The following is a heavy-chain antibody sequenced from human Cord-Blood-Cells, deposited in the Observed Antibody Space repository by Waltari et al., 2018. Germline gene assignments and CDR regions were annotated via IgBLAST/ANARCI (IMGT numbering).Heavy chain of an antibody. V-gene: IGHV4-39*07. CDR3: ARLDAFWGSMLLTGWYFDL. D-gene: IGHD3-10*02. J-gene: IGHJ2*01. Sequence: QLQLQESGPGLVKPSETLSLTCTVSGGSISSSSYYWGWIRQPPGKGLEWIGSIYYSGSTSYTPSLKSRVTISVDTSKNQFSLKLSSVTAADTAVYYCARLDAFWGSMLLTGWYFDLWGRGTLVTVSS. CDR1: GGSISSSSYY. CDR2: IYYSGST.